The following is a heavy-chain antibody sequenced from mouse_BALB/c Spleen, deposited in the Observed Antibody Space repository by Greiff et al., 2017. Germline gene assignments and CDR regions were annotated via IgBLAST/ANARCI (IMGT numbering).Heavy chain of an antibody. CDR3: ARSHYYGSTYFDY. J-gene: IGHJ2*01. CDR1: GFTFSSFG. V-gene: IGHV5-17*02. Sequence: DVMLVESGGGLVQPGGSRKLSCAASGFTFSSFGMHWVRQAPEKGLEWVAYISSGSSTIYYADTVKGRFTLSRDNPKNTLFLQMHSLRSEDTAMYYCARSHYYGSTYFDYWGQGTTLTVSS. D-gene: IGHD1-1*01. CDR2: ISSGSSTI.